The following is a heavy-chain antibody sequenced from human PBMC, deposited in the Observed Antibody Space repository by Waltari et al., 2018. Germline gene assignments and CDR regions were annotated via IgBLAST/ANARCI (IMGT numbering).Heavy chain of an antibody. Sequence: QLQLQESGPGLVKPSETLSLTCTVSGGSISSSSYYWGWIRQPPGKGLEWIGSIYYSGSTYYNPSLKSRVTISVDTSKNQFSLKLSSVTAADTAVYYCARLPREQQLAENFDYWGQGTLVTVSS. D-gene: IGHD6-13*01. J-gene: IGHJ4*02. CDR1: GGSISSSSYY. V-gene: IGHV4-39*07. CDR2: IYYSGST. CDR3: ARLPREQQLAENFDY.